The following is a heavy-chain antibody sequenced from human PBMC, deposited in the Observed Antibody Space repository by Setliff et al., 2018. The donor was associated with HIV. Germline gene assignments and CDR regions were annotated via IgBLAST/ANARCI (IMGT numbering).Heavy chain of an antibody. CDR2: ISAYNGNT. D-gene: IGHD6-13*01. CDR1: GYTFTSYG. V-gene: IGHV1-18*01. Sequence: ASVKVSCKASGYTFTSYGISWVRQAPGQGLEWMGWISAYNGNTNYAQKLLGRVTMTTDTSTSTAYMELRSLRSDDTAVYYCARGSDSSSWYWPFDYWGQGTLVTVSS. J-gene: IGHJ4*02. CDR3: ARGSDSSSWYWPFDY.